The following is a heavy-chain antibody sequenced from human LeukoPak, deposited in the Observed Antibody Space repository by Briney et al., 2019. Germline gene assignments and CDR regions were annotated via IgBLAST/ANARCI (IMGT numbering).Heavy chain of an antibody. CDR2: IIPIFGTA. Sequence: SVKVSCKASGGTFSSYAISWVRQAPGQELEWMGGIIPIFGTANYAQKFQGRVTITADKSTSTAYMELSSLRSDDTAVYYCARGLEWLTRRHTWFDPWGQGTLVTVSS. V-gene: IGHV1-69*06. J-gene: IGHJ5*02. CDR3: ARGLEWLTRRHTWFDP. D-gene: IGHD3-3*01. CDR1: GGTFSSYA.